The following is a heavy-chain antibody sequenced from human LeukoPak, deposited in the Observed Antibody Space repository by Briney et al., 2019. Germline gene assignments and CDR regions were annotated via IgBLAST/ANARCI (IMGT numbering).Heavy chain of an antibody. D-gene: IGHD2-15*01. J-gene: IGHJ4*02. CDR2: IYPGDSDT. Sequence: GESLKISCKGSGYSFTSYWIGWVRQMPGKGLEWMGIIYPGDSDTRYSPSFQGQVTISADKSISTAYLQWSSLKASDTAMYHCARQVNVGPTAAWYFDYWGQGTLVTVSS. CDR3: ARQVNVGPTAAWYFDY. V-gene: IGHV5-51*01. CDR1: GYSFTSYW.